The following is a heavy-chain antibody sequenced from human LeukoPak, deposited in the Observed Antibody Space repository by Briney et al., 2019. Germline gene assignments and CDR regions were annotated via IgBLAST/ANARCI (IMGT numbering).Heavy chain of an antibody. J-gene: IGHJ4*02. V-gene: IGHV4-38-2*02. Sequence: AETLSLTCTVSGYSISSGYYWGCIRQPPGEGLGWIGSIYHSGSTYYNPSLKGRFTISIDTPKNPLYLKLNSVTAADTAVYYCARGNVVPAAISGYDYWGQGTLVTVSS. CDR3: ARGNVVPAAISGYDY. D-gene: IGHD2-2*01. CDR1: GYSISSGYY. CDR2: IYHSGST.